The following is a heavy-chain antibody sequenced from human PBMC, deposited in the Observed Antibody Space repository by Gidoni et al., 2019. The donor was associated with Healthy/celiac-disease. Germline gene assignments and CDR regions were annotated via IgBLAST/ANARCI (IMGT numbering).Heavy chain of an antibody. J-gene: IGHJ3*02. D-gene: IGHD3-3*01. Sequence: EVQLLESGGGLVQPGGSLRLSCAASGFTFSSYALSWVRQAPGKGLEWVSASSGSGGSTYYADSVKGRFTISRDNSKNTLYLQMNSLRAEDTAVYYCAKDANPYYDFWSGYYTPTDAFDIWGQGTMVTVSS. V-gene: IGHV3-23*01. CDR2: SSGSGGST. CDR1: GFTFSSYA. CDR3: AKDANPYYDFWSGYYTPTDAFDI.